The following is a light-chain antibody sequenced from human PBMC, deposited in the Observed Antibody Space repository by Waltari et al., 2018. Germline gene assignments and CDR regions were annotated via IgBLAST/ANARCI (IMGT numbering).Light chain of an antibody. CDR3: QQYLYDPLT. Sequence: DIVMTQSPDSLAASLGETATIHCKSSRRVLHSSNNKNYIAWYQQKPGQPPKLLIYWASTRQSGVPDRFSGSGSGTDFTLTISSLQAADVAVYYCQQYLYDPLTFGGGTKVEIK. J-gene: IGKJ4*01. CDR2: WAS. CDR1: RRVLHSSNNKNY. V-gene: IGKV4-1*01.